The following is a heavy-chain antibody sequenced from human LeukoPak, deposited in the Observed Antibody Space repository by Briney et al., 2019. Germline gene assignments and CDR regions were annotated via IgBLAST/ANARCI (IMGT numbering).Heavy chain of an antibody. J-gene: IGHJ2*01. CDR3: ARSVVTLYWYFDL. Sequence: SEPLSLTCTVSGGPISGYYYNWMRQPPGKGLEGIGYIYYSGSTNYNPSLKSRVTISLDTSKNQFSLKLSSVTTADTAVYYCARSVVTLYWYFDLWGRGTLVTVSS. D-gene: IGHD4-23*01. CDR2: IYYSGST. CDR1: GGPISGYY. V-gene: IGHV4-59*01.